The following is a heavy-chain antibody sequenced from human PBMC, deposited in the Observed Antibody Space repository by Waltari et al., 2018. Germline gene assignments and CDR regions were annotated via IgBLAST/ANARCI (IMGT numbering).Heavy chain of an antibody. D-gene: IGHD6-13*01. Sequence: QVQLQESGPGLVKPSETLSLTCAVSGYSISSGYYWGWIRQPPGKGLEWIGSIYHSGSTYYNPSLKRRVTISVDKSKNQFSLKLSSVTAADTAVYYCARGGYKGSSSWYTDYWGQGTLVTVSS. CDR1: GYSISSGYY. J-gene: IGHJ4*02. V-gene: IGHV4-38-2*01. CDR2: IYHSGST. CDR3: ARGGYKGSSSWYTDY.